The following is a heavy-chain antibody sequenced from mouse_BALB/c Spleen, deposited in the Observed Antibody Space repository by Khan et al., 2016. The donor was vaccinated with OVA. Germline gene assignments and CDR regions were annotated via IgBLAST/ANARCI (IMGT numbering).Heavy chain of an antibody. D-gene: IGHD2-14*01. CDR2: IDPFSGDT. CDR3: TRHGYVAWFTY. V-gene: IGHV1S135*01. CDR1: GYSFTSYY. Sequence: EVQLQQSGPELMKPGASVKISCKASGYSFTSYYIHWVIQSHGKSLEWIGYIDPFSGDTTYNQKFKGRATLTVDKSSSKAYIHLSNLTSEYSAVYYCTRHGYVAWFTYGGQGTLVTVSA. J-gene: IGHJ3*01.